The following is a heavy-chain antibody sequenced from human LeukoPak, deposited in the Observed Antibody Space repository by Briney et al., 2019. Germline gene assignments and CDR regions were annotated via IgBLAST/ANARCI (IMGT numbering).Heavy chain of an antibody. CDR2: ISGSGGTT. D-gene: IGHD2-2*01. V-gene: IGHV3-23*01. Sequence: GGSLRLSCAASGLTFNTYAMSWVRQAPGKGLEWVSVISGSGGTTYYADSVKGRFTISRDNSKNTLYLQMNSLRAEDTAVYYCAKLYCSSTSCYPIDYWGQGTLVTVSS. J-gene: IGHJ4*02. CDR1: GLTFNTYA. CDR3: AKLYCSSTSCYPIDY.